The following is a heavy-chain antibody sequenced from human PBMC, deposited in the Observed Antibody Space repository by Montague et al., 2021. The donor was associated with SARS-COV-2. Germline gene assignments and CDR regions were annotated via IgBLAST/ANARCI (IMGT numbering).Heavy chain of an antibody. J-gene: IGHJ4*02. V-gene: IGHV2-5*02. CDR2: IFWDDAK. CDR3: AHGVPTITALPTAPLDF. Sequence: PALVKPTQTLTLTCTFSGFSLITSGVGVGWIRQPPGKALEWLAFIFWDDAKHYIPSLETRLTITKDTSKNQVVLTMSNMDLVDTATYYCAHGVPTITALPTAPLDFWGQGTLVIVSS. CDR1: GFSLITSGVG. D-gene: IGHD3-10*01.